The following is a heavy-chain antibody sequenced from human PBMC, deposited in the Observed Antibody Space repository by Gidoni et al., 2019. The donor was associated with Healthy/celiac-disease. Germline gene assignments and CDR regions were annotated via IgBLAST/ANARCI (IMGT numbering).Heavy chain of an antibody. V-gene: IGHV3-9*02. J-gene: IGHJ4*02. Sequence: EVQLVESGGGLVQPGRSLRFSCAASGFTSDDYAMHWVRQAPGKGLEWVSGISCNSGSIGYADSVKGRFTISRDNAKNSLYLQMNSLKAEDTALYYCAKDTHYYYDSSGVSDYWGQGTLVTVSS. D-gene: IGHD3-22*01. CDR2: ISCNSGSI. CDR3: AKDTHYYYDSSGVSDY. CDR1: GFTSDDYA.